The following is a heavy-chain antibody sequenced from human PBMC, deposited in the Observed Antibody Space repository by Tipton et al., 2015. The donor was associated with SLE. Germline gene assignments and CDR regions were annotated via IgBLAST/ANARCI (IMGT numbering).Heavy chain of an antibody. CDR2: IYYSGST. D-gene: IGHD5-18*01. V-gene: IGHV4-30-4*01. Sequence: TLSLTCTVSYDSISSGDYYWSWIRQPPGKGLEWIWYIYYSGSTFYNPPLKSRVTISVDTSKNRFSLKLSSVTAADTAVYYCARGHTAMVGSLYYYGMGVWGQGTTGKVSS. CDR1: YDSISSGDYY. J-gene: IGHJ6*02. CDR3: ARGHTAMVGSLYYYGMGV.